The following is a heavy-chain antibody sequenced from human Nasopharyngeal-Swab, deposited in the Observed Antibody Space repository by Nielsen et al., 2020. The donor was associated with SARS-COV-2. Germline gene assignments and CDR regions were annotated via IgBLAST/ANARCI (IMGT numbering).Heavy chain of an antibody. Sequence: SETLSLTCTVSGGSISSDGYYWSWIRQHPGKDLEWIGYIYHSGTTYYNPSLKSRVTLSVDTSKNQFSLNLSSVTAADTAVYYCAREGRYNWNYNLCVGEPDYWGQGTLVTVSS. CDR1: GGSISSDGYY. CDR3: AREGRYNWNYNLCVGEPDY. CDR2: IYHSGTT. D-gene: IGHD1-20*01. J-gene: IGHJ4*02. V-gene: IGHV4-31*03.